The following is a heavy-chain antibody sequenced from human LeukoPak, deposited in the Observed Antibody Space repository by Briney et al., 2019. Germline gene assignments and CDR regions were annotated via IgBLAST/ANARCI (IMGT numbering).Heavy chain of an antibody. Sequence: SETLSLTCTVSGGSISSSSYYWGWIRQPPGKGLEWIGSIYYSGSTYYNPSLKSRVTISVDTSKNQFSLKLSSVTAADTAVYYCARDTYYYDSSGYFDYWGQGTLVTVSS. D-gene: IGHD3-22*01. CDR3: ARDTYYYDSSGYFDY. J-gene: IGHJ4*02. CDR1: GGSISSSSYY. V-gene: IGHV4-39*07. CDR2: IYYSGST.